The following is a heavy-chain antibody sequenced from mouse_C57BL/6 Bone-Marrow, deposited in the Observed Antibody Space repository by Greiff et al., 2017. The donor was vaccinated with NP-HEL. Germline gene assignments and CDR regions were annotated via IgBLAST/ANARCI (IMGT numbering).Heavy chain of an antibody. D-gene: IGHD2-4*01. V-gene: IGHV2-4*01. CDR1: GFSLTSYG. CDR3: AKNDYDRGGYYAMDY. Sequence: VQLQQSGPGLVQPSQSLSITCTVSGFSLTSYGVHWVRQPPGKGLEWLGVIWRGGSTAYNAAFISRLSISKDNSKSQVFFKMNRRQADDTAIYYCAKNDYDRGGYYAMDYWGQGTSVTVSS. CDR2: IWRGGST. J-gene: IGHJ4*01.